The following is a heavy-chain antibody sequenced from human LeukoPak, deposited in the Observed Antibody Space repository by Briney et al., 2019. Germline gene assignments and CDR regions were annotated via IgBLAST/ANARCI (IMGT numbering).Heavy chain of an antibody. D-gene: IGHD2-15*01. CDR3: ARDRRRGYCSGGSCYWGFDY. V-gene: IGHV4-34*01. CDR2: INHSGST. CDR1: GGTFSGYN. J-gene: IGHJ4*02. Sequence: SETLSLTCADYGGTFSGYNWSWIGQPPGKELKWIGEINHSGSTNYNPSLKSRVTISVDTSKNQFSLKLSSVTAADTAVYYCARDRRRGYCSGGSCYWGFDYWGQGTLVTVSS.